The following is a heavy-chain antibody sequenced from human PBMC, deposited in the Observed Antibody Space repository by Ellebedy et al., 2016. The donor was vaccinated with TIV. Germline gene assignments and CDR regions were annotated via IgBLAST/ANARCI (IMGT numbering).Heavy chain of an antibody. CDR3: ARCTDGSTHFDY. J-gene: IGHJ4*02. CDR1: GFTFSSDA. D-gene: IGHD3-10*01. Sequence: GESLKISCAASGFTFSSDAMNWVRQAPGKGLEWVAVISYDGSGQYYADSLKGRFTISRDNAKNPLYLQMNSLRAEDTAVYYCARCTDGSTHFDYWGQGTLVTVSS. V-gene: IGHV3-30-3*01. CDR2: ISYDGSGQ.